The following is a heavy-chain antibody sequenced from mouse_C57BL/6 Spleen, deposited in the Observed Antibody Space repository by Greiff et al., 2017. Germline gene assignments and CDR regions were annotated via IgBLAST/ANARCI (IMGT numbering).Heavy chain of an antibody. CDR3: TTDGNYVAFDY. J-gene: IGHJ2*01. Sequence: VHVKQSGAELVRPGASVKLSCTASGFNIKDYYMHWVKQRPEQGLEWIGRIDPEDGDTEYAPKFQGKATMTADTSSNTAYLQLSSLTSEDTAVYYCTTDGNYVAFDYWGQGTTLTVSS. CDR1: GFNIKDYY. D-gene: IGHD2-1*01. V-gene: IGHV14-1*01. CDR2: IDPEDGDT.